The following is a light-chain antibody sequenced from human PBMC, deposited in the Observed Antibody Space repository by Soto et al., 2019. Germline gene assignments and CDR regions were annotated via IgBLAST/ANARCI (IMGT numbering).Light chain of an antibody. V-gene: IGLV1-47*02. CDR2: STN. Sequence: QSMLTQPPSASGTPGQTVTISCSGGRSNIGANYVYWYQLLPGAAPKLLIYSTNQRPSGVPDRFSGSKSGTSASLAISGLRSEDEGEYYCAAWDNSLSGVFGGGTKLTVL. CDR1: RSNIGANY. J-gene: IGLJ3*02. CDR3: AAWDNSLSGV.